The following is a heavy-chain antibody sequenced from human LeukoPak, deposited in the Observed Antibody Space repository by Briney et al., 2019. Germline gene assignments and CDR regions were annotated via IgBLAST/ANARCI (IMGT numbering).Heavy chain of an antibody. V-gene: IGHV4-39*07. J-gene: IGHJ3*02. D-gene: IGHD3-22*01. CDR1: GFTFSSYA. Sequence: GSLRLSCAASGFTFSSYAMNWIRQPPGKGLEWIGSIYYSGSTYYNPSLKSRVTISVDTSKNQFSLKLSSVTAADTAVYYCARDDYYDSSGYYYEAFDIWGQGTMVTVSS. CDR2: IYYSGST. CDR3: ARDDYYDSSGYYYEAFDI.